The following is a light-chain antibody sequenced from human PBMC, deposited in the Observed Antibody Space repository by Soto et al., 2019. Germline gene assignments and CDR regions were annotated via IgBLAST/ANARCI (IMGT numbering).Light chain of an antibody. J-gene: IGKJ1*01. V-gene: IGKV4-1*01. CDR3: QQYYSPLWT. Sequence: DIVMTQSPDSLAVSLGERATINCKSSQSVAYTSNKKTYVAWYQQKAGQPPKLLLYWSSTRASGVPDRFSGSGSGTDFTLTISRLQAEDVAVYYCQQYYSPLWTFGQGTKVQIK. CDR1: QSVAYTSNKKTY. CDR2: WSS.